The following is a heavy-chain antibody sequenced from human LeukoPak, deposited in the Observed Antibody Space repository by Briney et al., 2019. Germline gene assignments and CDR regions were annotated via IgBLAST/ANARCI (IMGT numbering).Heavy chain of an antibody. CDR1: GFTFSSYA. CDR2: ISGSGGST. J-gene: IGHJ3*02. V-gene: IGHV3-23*01. D-gene: IGHD6-19*01. Sequence: GGSPRLSCAASGFTFSSYAMSWVRQAPGKGLEWVSAISGSGGSTYYADSVKGRFTISRDNSKNTLYLQMNSLRAEDTAVYYCTKQWLVLGAFDIWGQGTMVTVSS. CDR3: TKQWLVLGAFDI.